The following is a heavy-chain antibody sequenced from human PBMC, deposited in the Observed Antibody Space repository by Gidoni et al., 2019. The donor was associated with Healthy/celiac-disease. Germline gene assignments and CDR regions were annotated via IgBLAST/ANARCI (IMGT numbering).Heavy chain of an antibody. V-gene: IGHV1-46*01. CDR2: INPSGGST. Sequence: QVQLVQSGAEVKKPGASVKVSCKASGYTFPSYYMHWVRQAPGQGLEWMGIINPSGGSTSYAQKFQGRVTMTRDTSTSTVYMELSSLRSEDTAVYYCARDRIVVVPAAPGDGYYYYGMDVWGQGTTVTVSS. D-gene: IGHD2-2*01. J-gene: IGHJ6*02. CDR1: GYTFPSYY. CDR3: ARDRIVVVPAAPGDGYYYYGMDV.